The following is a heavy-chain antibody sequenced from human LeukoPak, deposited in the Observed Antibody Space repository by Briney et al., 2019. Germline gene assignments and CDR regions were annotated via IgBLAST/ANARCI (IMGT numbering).Heavy chain of an antibody. CDR3: AKRGVVIRVILVGFHKEANYFDT. J-gene: IGHJ4*02. V-gene: IGHV3-23*01. D-gene: IGHD3-22*01. Sequence: GGSLRLSCAISGITLSNYGLSWVRQAPGKGLEWVAGISDSGGRTNYADSVKGRFTISRDNPKNTLYLQMNSLRVEDTAVYFCAKRGVVIRVILVGFHKEANYFDTWGQGALVTVSS. CDR2: ISDSGGRT. CDR1: GITLSNYG.